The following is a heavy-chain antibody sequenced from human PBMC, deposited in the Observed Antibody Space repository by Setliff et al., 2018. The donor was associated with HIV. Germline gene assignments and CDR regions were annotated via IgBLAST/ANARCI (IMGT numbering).Heavy chain of an antibody. Sequence: SETLSLTCTVSGGAISSYYWSWIRQFPGKGLEWIGWIYDSGATKYNPSLKSRVTISADTSKNQFSLKLSSVTAADTAVYYCARYYYYDSSGYLYYFDYWGQGTLVTVSS. CDR1: GGAISSYY. CDR2: IYDSGAT. D-gene: IGHD3-22*01. V-gene: IGHV4-4*08. CDR3: ARYYYYDSSGYLYYFDY. J-gene: IGHJ4*02.